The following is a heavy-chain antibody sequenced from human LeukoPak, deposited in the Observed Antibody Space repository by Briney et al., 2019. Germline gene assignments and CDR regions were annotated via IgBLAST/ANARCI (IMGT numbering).Heavy chain of an antibody. CDR1: DGSISSGSYY. Sequence: SETLSLTCTVSDGSISSGSYYWSWIRQPAGKGLEWIGRIYTSGSTNYNPSLKSRVTISVDTSKNQFSLKLSSVTAADTVVYYCARGGYSYGLLRYFDYWGQGTLVTVSS. V-gene: IGHV4-61*02. J-gene: IGHJ4*02. CDR2: IYTSGST. D-gene: IGHD5-18*01. CDR3: ARGGYSYGLLRYFDY.